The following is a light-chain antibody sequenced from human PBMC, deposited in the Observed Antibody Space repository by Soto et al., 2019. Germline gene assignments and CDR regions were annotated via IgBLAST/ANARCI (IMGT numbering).Light chain of an antibody. CDR2: AAS. Sequence: DIQMTQSPSSLSASVGDRVTITCRASQSISSYLNWYQQKPGKAPKLLIYAASSLQSWVPSRFRGSGSGTDFTLTISSLQPEDFATYYCQQSYSTSWTFGQGTKVDIK. V-gene: IGKV1-39*01. J-gene: IGKJ1*01. CDR3: QQSYSTSWT. CDR1: QSISSY.